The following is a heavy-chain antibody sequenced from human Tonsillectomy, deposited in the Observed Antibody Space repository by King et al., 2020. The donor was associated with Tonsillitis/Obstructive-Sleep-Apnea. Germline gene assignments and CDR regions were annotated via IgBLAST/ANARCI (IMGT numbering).Heavy chain of an antibody. CDR1: GGSISSYY. Sequence: VQLQESGPGLVKPSETLSLTCTVSGGSISSYYWSWIRQPPGKGLEWIGYIYYSGSTNYNPSLKSRGTISVDTAKNQFSLKLSSVTAADTAVYYCASSRDGYKLNGFDPWGQGTLVTVSS. V-gene: IGHV4-59*08. CDR3: ASSRDGYKLNGFDP. D-gene: IGHD5-24*01. CDR2: IYYSGST. J-gene: IGHJ5*02.